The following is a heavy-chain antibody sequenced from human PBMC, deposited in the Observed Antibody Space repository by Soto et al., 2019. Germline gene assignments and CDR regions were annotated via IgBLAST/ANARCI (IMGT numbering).Heavy chain of an antibody. Sequence: SETLSLTCTVSGGSISSYYWSWLRQPPGKGLEWIGYIYYSGSTNYNPSLKSRVTISVDTSKNQFSLKLSSVTAADTAVYYCARHRGSYDILTGYYNAGYFDYWGQGTLVTVS. J-gene: IGHJ4*02. CDR1: GGSISSYY. D-gene: IGHD3-9*01. CDR2: IYYSGST. V-gene: IGHV4-59*08. CDR3: ARHRGSYDILTGYYNAGYFDY.